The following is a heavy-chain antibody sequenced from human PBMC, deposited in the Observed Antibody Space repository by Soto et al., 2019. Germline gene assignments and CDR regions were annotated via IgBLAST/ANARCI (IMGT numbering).Heavy chain of an antibody. CDR2: IYSGGST. CDR3: AKGLGVAWELPDY. CDR1: GLTVSSNY. Sequence: LRLSCAASGLTVSSNYMSWVRQAPGKGLEWVSVIYSGGSTYYADSVKGRFTISRDNSKNTLYLQMNSLRAEDTAVYYCAKGLGVAWELPDYWGQGTLVTVSS. D-gene: IGHD1-26*01. V-gene: IGHV3-53*05. J-gene: IGHJ4*02.